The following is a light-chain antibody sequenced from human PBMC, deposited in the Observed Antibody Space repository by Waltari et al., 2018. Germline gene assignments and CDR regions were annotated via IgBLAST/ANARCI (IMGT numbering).Light chain of an antibody. CDR3: LQHNTYPCT. V-gene: IGKV1-17*03. CDR2: GAS. CDR1: EDIDKY. Sequence: TCRGSEDIDKYLAWFQQKPGTVPKRLIYGASTLQSGVPSRFTGSRSGTEFNLTISSLQPEDFATYYCLQHNTYPCTFGQGTKVELK. J-gene: IGKJ1*01.